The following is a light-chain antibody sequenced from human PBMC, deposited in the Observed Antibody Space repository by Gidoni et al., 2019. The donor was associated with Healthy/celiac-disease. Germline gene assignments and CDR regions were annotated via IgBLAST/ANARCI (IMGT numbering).Light chain of an antibody. CDR1: QSVSSN. CDR2: GAS. CDR3: QQYNNWPPEKKSYT. J-gene: IGKJ2*01. Sequence: EIVMTQSPATLSVSPGERATLSCRASQSVSSNLAWYQQKPGQAPRLLIYGASTRATGIPARFSGSGSGTEFTLTISSLQSEDFAVYYCQQYNNWPPEKKSYTFGQGTKLEIK. V-gene: IGKV3-15*01.